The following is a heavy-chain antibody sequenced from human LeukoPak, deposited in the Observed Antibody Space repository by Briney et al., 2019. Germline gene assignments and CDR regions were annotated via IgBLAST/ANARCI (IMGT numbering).Heavy chain of an antibody. CDR1: GFTVSSNY. D-gene: IGHD5/OR15-5a*01. Sequence: GGSLRLSCAASGFTVSSNYMSWVRQAPRKGLEWVSVIYSEGSTYYADSVKGRFTSTRDNSKNTLYLQMNSLRAEDTAVYYCARDNLRYTVLNASYYGTEVCGQRTTVTVSS. CDR2: IYSEGST. V-gene: IGHV3-66*01. J-gene: IGHJ6*01. CDR3: ARDNLRYTVLNASYYGTEV.